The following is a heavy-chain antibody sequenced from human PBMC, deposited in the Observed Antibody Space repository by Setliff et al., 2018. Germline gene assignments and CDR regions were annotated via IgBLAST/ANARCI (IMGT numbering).Heavy chain of an antibody. V-gene: IGHV3-23*01. CDR3: ARLGPSRGAFDI. CDR1: GFTFSSYA. Sequence: GESLKISCTASGFTFSSYAMSWVRQAPGKGLEWVSAISGSGGSTYYADSVKGRFTISRDNAKNSLDLQMNSLRAEDTAVYYCARLGPSRGAFDIWGQGTMVTVSS. J-gene: IGHJ3*02. CDR2: ISGSGGST. D-gene: IGHD3-10*01.